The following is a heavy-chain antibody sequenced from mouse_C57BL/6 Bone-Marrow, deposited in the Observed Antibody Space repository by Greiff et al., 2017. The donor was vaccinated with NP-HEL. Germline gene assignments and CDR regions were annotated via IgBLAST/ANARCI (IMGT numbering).Heavy chain of an antibody. Sequence: VMLVESGAELVKPGASVKISCKASGYAFSSYWMNWVKQRPGKGLEWIGQIYPGDGDTNYNGKFKGKATLTADKSSSTAYMQLSSLTSEDSAVYFCARGHYYGSSYGYFDVWGTGTTVTVSS. V-gene: IGHV1-80*01. CDR1: GYAFSSYW. CDR3: ARGHYYGSSYGYFDV. D-gene: IGHD1-1*01. CDR2: IYPGDGDT. J-gene: IGHJ1*03.